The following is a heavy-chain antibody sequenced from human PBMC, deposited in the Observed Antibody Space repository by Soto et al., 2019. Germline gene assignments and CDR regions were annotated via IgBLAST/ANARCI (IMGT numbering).Heavy chain of an antibody. CDR1: GFTVSNAW. D-gene: IGHD3-22*01. CDR2: IKGNANGGTI. J-gene: IGHJ4*02. CDR3: GTVVVQWLRVY. V-gene: IGHV3-15*07. Sequence: PGGSLRLSCAASGFTVSNAWMNWVRQAPGKGLEWVGRIKGNANGGTIDYAAPVKGRFTISRDDSTNTFYLQMNSLKTEDTAVYFCGTVVVQWLRVYWGQGALVTVSS.